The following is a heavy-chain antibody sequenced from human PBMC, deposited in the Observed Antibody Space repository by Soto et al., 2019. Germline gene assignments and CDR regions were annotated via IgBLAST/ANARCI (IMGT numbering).Heavy chain of an antibody. CDR1: GGTFSSYA. CDR2: IIPIFGTA. CDR3: ARGDGSAYIWFDP. Sequence: SVKVSCKASGGTFSSYAISWVRQAPGQGLEWMGGIIPIFGTANYAQKFQGRVTITADESTSTAYMELSSLRSEVTAVYYCARGDGSAYIWFDPWGQGTLVTVSS. V-gene: IGHV1-69*13. J-gene: IGHJ5*02. D-gene: IGHD3-10*01.